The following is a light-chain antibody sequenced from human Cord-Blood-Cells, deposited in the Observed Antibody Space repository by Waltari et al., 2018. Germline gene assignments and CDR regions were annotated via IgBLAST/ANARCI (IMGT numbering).Light chain of an antibody. CDR2: DAS. V-gene: IGKV3-11*01. CDR3: QQRSNWPLLT. CDR1: QSVSSH. Sequence: EIVLTQSPATLSLSPGESATLPCSASQSVSSHLAWYQQNPGQAPRLPIYDASNRATGIPARFSGSGSGTDFTLTISSLEPEDFAVYYCQQRSNWPLLTFGGGTKVEIK. J-gene: IGKJ4*01.